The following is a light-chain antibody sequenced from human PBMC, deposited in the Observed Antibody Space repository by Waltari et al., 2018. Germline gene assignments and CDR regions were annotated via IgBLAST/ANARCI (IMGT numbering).Light chain of an antibody. V-gene: IGKV2-28*01. Sequence: DIVMTQSPLSLSVTPGQPASLSCRSSQSLLHSNGYNYLDWYLQKPGQSPQLLIYLGSNRASGVPDRFSGSGSGTDFTLEISRVEAEDVGLYYCMQALQTPYAFGQGTKLEIK. CDR2: LGS. CDR3: MQALQTPYA. CDR1: QSLLHSNGYNY. J-gene: IGKJ2*01.